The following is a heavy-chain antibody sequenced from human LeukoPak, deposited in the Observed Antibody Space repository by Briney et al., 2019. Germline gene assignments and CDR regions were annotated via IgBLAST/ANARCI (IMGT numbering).Heavy chain of an antibody. J-gene: IGHJ6*03. Sequence: PGGSLRLSCAASGFTFSSYGMHWVRQAPGKGLEWVAFIRYDGSNKYYADSVKGRFTISRDNSKNTLYLQMNSLRAEDTAVYYCAKDSYYYGSDPGDYYYYMDVWGKGTTVTISS. V-gene: IGHV3-30*02. D-gene: IGHD3-10*01. CDR2: IRYDGSNK. CDR1: GFTFSSYG. CDR3: AKDSYYYGSDPGDYYYYMDV.